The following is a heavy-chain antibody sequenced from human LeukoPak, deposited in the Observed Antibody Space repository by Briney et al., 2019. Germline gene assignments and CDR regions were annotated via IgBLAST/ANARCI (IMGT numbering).Heavy chain of an antibody. J-gene: IGHJ3*02. CDR1: GFTFSSYG. CDR3: ANVRQQLVRTDAFDI. D-gene: IGHD6-13*01. Sequence: PGGSLRLSCAASGFTFSSYGMHWVRQAPGKGLEWVAVISYDGSNKYYADSVKGRFTISRDNSKNTLYLQMNSLRAEDTAVYYCANVRQQLVRTDAFDIWGQGTMVTVSS. V-gene: IGHV3-30*18. CDR2: ISYDGSNK.